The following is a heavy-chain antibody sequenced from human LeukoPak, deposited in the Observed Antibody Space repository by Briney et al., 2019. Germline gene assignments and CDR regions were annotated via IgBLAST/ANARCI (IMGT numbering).Heavy chain of an antibody. CDR2: MYYRGTT. Sequence: PSETLSLTCSVSGGSLSSSSYHWGWIRQSSGKGLEWIGSMYYRGTTYENSSLKSRLTPSIDTSNNQFSLKLTSVTAADTAVYFCAREYSRSVVAGSRPDLWGQGLLVTVSS. D-gene: IGHD2-21*01. V-gene: IGHV4-39*02. CDR3: AREYSRSVVAGSRPDL. CDR1: GGSLSSSSYH. J-gene: IGHJ4*02.